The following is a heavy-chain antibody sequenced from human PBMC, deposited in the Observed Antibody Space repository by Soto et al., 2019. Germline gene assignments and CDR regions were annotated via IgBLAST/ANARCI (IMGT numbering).Heavy chain of an antibody. D-gene: IGHD3-3*01. Sequence: EVQLVESGGGLVKPGGSRRLSCVTSGFTLSKAWMSWVRQAPGKGLEWVGRIKSDSDGGTTDYAVPVKGRFTISRDDSKNTVYLQMNSLKTEDTAVYYCTTDALRFLEWFSYWGQGTLVTVSS. J-gene: IGHJ4*02. CDR3: TTDALRFLEWFSY. V-gene: IGHV3-15*01. CDR2: IKSDSDGGTT. CDR1: GFTLSKAW.